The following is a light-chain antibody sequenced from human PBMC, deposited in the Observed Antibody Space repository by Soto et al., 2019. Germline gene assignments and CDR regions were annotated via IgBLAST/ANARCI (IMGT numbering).Light chain of an antibody. J-gene: IGLJ1*01. CDR1: SSDVGAYDF. Sequence: QSALTQPASVSGSPGQSVTISCTGTSSDVGAYDFVSWYQQHPGKAPKVMIYEVSDRPSGVSNRFSGSKSGNTASLTISGLQADDEADYYCSSYTASSTLVFGTGTKVTVL. V-gene: IGLV2-14*01. CDR3: SSYTASSTLV. CDR2: EVS.